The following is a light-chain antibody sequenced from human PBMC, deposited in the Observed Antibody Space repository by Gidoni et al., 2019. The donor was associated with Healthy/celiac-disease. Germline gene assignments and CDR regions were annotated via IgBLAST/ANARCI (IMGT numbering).Light chain of an antibody. CDR1: QDISNY. J-gene: IGKJ5*01. V-gene: IGKV1-33*01. CDR3: QQYDNLPIT. CDR2: EAS. Sequence: DIQMTQSPSSLSASVGDRVTITCQASQDISNYLNWYQQKPGKAPKLLIYEASNWETGVPSSFSGSGSGTDFTFTISSLQPEDIAAYYCQQYDNLPITFGQGTRLEIK.